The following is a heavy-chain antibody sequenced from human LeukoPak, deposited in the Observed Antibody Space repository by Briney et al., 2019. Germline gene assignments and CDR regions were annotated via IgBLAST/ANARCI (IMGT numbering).Heavy chain of an antibody. CDR2: IRSKAYGGTT. V-gene: IGHV3-49*04. D-gene: IGHD3-3*01. J-gene: IGHJ4*02. CDR3: TRAFSLDFWSGYSSGY. Sequence: GGSLRLSCTASGFTFGDYAMSWVRQAPGKGLEWVGFIRSKAYGGTTEYAASVKGRFTISRDDSKSIAYLQMNSLKTEDTAVYYCTRAFSLDFWSGYSSGYWGQETLVTVSS. CDR1: GFTFGDYA.